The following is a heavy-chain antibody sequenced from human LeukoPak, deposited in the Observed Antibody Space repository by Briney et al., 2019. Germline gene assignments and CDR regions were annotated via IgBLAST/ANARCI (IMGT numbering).Heavy chain of an antibody. V-gene: IGHV4-34*01. CDR3: ARVLEGSSGQHWYFDL. Sequence: SGTPSLTCAVYGGSFSGYYWSWIRQPPGKGLEWIGEINHSGSTNYNPSLKSRVTISVDTSKNQFSLRLSSVTAADTAVYYCARVLEGSSGQHWYFDLWGRGTLVTVRS. CDR2: INHSGST. D-gene: IGHD6-19*01. J-gene: IGHJ2*01. CDR1: GGSFSGYY.